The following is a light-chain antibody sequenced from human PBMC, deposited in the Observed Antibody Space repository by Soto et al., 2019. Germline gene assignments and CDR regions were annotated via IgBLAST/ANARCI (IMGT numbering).Light chain of an antibody. V-gene: IGKV1-39*01. Sequence: DIEMTQSPSSLSAYVGDRVNITCRASQSLSYYLNWYQQKPGRAPDLLMYGASSLQSGVPSRFTGSGSGTEFTLTITSLQPGDFATYYCQQTYNTPLSFGGGTKVEIK. CDR3: QQTYNTPLS. CDR1: QSLSYY. CDR2: GAS. J-gene: IGKJ4*01.